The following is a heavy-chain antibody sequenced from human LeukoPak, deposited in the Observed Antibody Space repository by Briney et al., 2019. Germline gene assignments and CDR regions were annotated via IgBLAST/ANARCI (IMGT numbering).Heavy chain of an antibody. CDR3: ARDSTRGPNNWFDP. CDR1: GGSISSYY. D-gene: IGHD1-1*01. Sequence: SETLSLTCTVSGGSISSYYWSWIRQPPAKGLEWIGYIYYSGSTNYNPSLKSRVTISVDTSKNQFSLKLSSVTAADTAVYYCARDSTRGPNNWFDPWGQGTLVTVSS. J-gene: IGHJ5*02. V-gene: IGHV4-59*01. CDR2: IYYSGST.